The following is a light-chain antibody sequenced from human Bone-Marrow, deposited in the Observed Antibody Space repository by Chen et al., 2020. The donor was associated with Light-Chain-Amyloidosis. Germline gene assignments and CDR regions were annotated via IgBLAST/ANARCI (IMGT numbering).Light chain of an antibody. Sequence: SYELTQPPSVSVSPGHTARITCSGDDLPTKYAYWYQQKPGQAPVLVIHRDTERPSGISERFSGSSSGTTATLTSSGVQAEDEADYHCQSADSSGTYEVIFGGGTKLTVL. CDR3: QSADSSGTYEVI. CDR2: RDT. CDR1: DLPTKY. V-gene: IGLV3-25*03. J-gene: IGLJ2*01.